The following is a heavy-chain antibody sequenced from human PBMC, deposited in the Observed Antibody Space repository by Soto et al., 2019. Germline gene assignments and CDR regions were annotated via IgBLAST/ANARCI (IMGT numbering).Heavy chain of an antibody. V-gene: IGHV1-46*01. CDR2: VNPSGGSA. J-gene: IGHJ4*02. Sequence: ASVKVSCKTSGYIFTAYSMHWVRQAPGQGLEWMGVVNPSGGSAHYAQSFEGRVTLTRDTSTSTFYMELNSLGGEDTAVYFCASGPPTVGSIHLVFDFWGQGTLVTVSS. CDR3: ASGPPTVGSIHLVFDF. CDR1: GYIFTAYS. D-gene: IGHD1-26*01.